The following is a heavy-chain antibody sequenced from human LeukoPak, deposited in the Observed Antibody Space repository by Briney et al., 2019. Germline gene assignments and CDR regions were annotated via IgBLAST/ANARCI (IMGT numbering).Heavy chain of an antibody. CDR2: IKGDGSEK. J-gene: IGHJ4*02. CDR1: GFMFNSFW. CDR3: AREYYYNSSGYRALGY. V-gene: IGHV3-7*01. D-gene: IGHD3-22*01. Sequence: GGSLRLSCAASGFMFNSFWMSWVRQAPGKGLEWVANIKGDGSEKYYVESVKGRFTISRDNAKNSQFLQMNSLRAEDTAVYYCAREYYYNSSGYRALGYWGQGTLVTVSS.